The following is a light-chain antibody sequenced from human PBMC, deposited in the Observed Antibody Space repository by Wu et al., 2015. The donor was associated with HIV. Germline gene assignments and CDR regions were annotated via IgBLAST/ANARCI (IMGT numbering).Light chain of an antibody. V-gene: IGKV3-20*01. CDR2: GAS. CDR1: QGVSSY. Sequence: EIVLTQSPGTLSLSPGERATLSCRASQGVSSYLAWYQQKPGQAPKLLIYGASSRASGIPDRFSGSGSGTDFTLTISRLEPEDFAVYYCQQNYIPPFTFGPGTKVDIK. J-gene: IGKJ3*01. CDR3: QQNYIPPFT.